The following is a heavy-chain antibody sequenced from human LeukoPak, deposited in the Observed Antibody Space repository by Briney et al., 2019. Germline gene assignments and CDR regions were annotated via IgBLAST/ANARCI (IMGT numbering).Heavy chain of an antibody. V-gene: IGHV4-34*01. CDR3: ARDSLYGGNYDGFDY. D-gene: IGHD4-23*01. CDR2: INHSGST. Sequence: SETLSLTCAVYGGSFSGYYWSWIRQPPGKGLEWIGEINHSGSTNYNPSLKSRVTISVDTSKNQFSLKLSSVTAADTAVYYCARDSLYGGNYDGFDYWGQGTLVTVSS. J-gene: IGHJ4*02. CDR1: GGSFSGYY.